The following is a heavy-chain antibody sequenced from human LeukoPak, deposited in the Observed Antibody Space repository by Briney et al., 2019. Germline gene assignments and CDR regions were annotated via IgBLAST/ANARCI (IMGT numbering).Heavy chain of an antibody. Sequence: SETLSLTCTVSGGSISSYYWSWIRQPPGKGLEWIGYIYYSGSTYYNPSLKSRVTISVDTSKNQFSLKLSSVTAADTAVYYCARRSSSWSAWAFDIWGQGTMVTVSS. CDR2: IYYSGST. D-gene: IGHD6-13*01. J-gene: IGHJ3*02. V-gene: IGHV4-59*08. CDR3: ARRSSSWSAWAFDI. CDR1: GGSISSYY.